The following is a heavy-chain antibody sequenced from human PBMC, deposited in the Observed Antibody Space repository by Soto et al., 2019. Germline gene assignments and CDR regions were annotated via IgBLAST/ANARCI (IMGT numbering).Heavy chain of an antibody. D-gene: IGHD1-26*01. CDR1: GFTLGTYW. V-gene: IGHV3-7*05. Sequence: EVQPVASGGGLVQPGESLRLSCVASGFTLGTYWMSWARQAPGQGLEWLASIKQDRSEEFSVDSVKGRFTICRDNAKNSLFLQLHSLTGEDTGVYYCARVRGNGYYGQASWGLGVWGQGTTVTVSS. CDR3: ARVRGNGYYGQASWGLGV. CDR2: IKQDRSEE. J-gene: IGHJ6*02.